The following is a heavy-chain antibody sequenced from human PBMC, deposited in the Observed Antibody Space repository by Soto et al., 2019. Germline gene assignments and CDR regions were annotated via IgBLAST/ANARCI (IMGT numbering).Heavy chain of an antibody. CDR2: IYSGGSA. CDR3: ARGLGALDY. J-gene: IGHJ4*02. CDR1: GFTVSNNC. D-gene: IGHD1-26*01. Sequence: GGFLRLSCAASGFTVSNNCRSWVRQAPGKGLEWVSIIYSGGSAYYADSVKGRFTISRDNSKNTLYLQMNSLRAEDTALYYCARGLGALDYWGQGTLVTVSS. V-gene: IGHV3-53*01.